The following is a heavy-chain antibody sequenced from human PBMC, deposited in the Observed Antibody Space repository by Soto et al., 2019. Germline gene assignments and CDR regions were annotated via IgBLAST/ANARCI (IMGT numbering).Heavy chain of an antibody. J-gene: IGHJ6*02. CDR3: AGASWGADYYYYGMDV. D-gene: IGHD1-26*01. V-gene: IGHV3-15*07. CDR2: IKSKTDGGTT. Sequence: PGGSLRLSCAASGFTFSSYAMNWVRQAPGKGLEWVGRIKSKTDGGTTDYAAPVKGRFTISRDDSKNTLYLQMNSLKTEDTAVYYCAGASWGADYYYYGMDVWGQGTTVTVS. CDR1: GFTFSSYA.